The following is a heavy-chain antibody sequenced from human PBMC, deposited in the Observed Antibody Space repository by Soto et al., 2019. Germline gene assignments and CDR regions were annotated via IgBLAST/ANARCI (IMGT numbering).Heavy chain of an antibody. CDR2: IYPADSDT. D-gene: IGHD1-20*01. V-gene: IGHV5-51*01. J-gene: IGHJ4*02. Sequence: GESLKISCKVSGYSFVNYWIGWVRQMPGKGLEWMGIIYPADSDTRYSPSFQGQVTISADKSINTAYLQWSSLQASDTATYYFSRSRISGMTRSFYYCGRGSLVTVSS. CDR3: SRSRISGMTRSFYY. CDR1: GYSFVNYW.